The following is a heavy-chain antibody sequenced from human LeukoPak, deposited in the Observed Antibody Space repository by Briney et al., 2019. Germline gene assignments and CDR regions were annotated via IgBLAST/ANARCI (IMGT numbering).Heavy chain of an antibody. CDR3: ARNVGLDS. D-gene: IGHD1-26*01. J-gene: IGHJ5*01. CDR2: ISSSHM. CDR1: GFTLSTYT. Sequence: PGGSLRLSCAASGFTLSTYTMNWVRQAPGKGLEWVSSISSSHMYYADSVKGRFTISRDNAENSLHLQMNSLRAEDTAIYYCARNVGLDSWGQGTLVTVSS. V-gene: IGHV3-21*01.